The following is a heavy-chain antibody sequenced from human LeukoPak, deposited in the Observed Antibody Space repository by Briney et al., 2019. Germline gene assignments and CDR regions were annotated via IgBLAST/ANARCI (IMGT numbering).Heavy chain of an antibody. CDR1: GFTFTSCG. D-gene: IGHD2-2*01. Sequence: PGRSLRLSCAASGFTFTSCGMHWVRQAPGKGLEWVAVISYDGNNKYYADSVKGRVTISRDNSKNTLYLQMNSLRAEDTAVYYCAKDVNPVNMPFDYWGQGTLVTVSS. V-gene: IGHV3-30*18. CDR3: AKDVNPVNMPFDY. CDR2: ISYDGNNK. J-gene: IGHJ4*02.